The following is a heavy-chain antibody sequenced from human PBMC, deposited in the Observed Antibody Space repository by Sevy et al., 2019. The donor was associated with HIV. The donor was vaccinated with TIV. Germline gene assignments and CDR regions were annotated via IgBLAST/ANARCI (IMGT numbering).Heavy chain of an antibody. CDR2: INHSGST. J-gene: IGHJ4*02. Sequence: SETLSLTCAVYGGSFSGYYWSWIRQPPGKGLEWIGEINHSGSTNYNPSLKSRVTISVGTSKNQFSLKLSSVTAADTAVYYCARGTGDSSGYYYFDYWGQGTLVTVSS. V-gene: IGHV4-34*01. CDR1: GGSFSGYY. CDR3: ARGTGDSSGYYYFDY. D-gene: IGHD3-22*01.